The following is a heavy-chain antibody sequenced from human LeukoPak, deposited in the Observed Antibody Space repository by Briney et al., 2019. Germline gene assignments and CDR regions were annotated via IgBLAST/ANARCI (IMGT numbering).Heavy chain of an antibody. J-gene: IGHJ4*02. V-gene: IGHV3-74*01. CDR3: ATRSGSYSGFDY. Sequence: GGSLRLSCSASGFTFSSYWMHWVRQVPGEGLVWVSRINTDGDYTSYADSVKGRFTISRDNSKNTLYLQMNSLRDEDTGVYYCATRSGSYSGFDYWGQGTLVTVSS. CDR2: INTDGDYT. D-gene: IGHD1-26*01. CDR1: GFTFSSYW.